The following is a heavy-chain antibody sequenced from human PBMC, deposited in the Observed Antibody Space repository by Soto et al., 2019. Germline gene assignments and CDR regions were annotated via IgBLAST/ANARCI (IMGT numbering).Heavy chain of an antibody. Sequence: EVQLVESGGGLVQPGGSLKLSCAASGFTFSGSAMHWVRQASGKGLEWVGRIRSKANSYATAYAASVKGRFTISRDDSKNTAYLQMNSLKTEDTAVYYCTSKGGGYVGYDLAFDIWGQGTMVTVSS. J-gene: IGHJ3*02. CDR1: GFTFSGSA. D-gene: IGHD5-12*01. CDR3: TSKGGGYVGYDLAFDI. V-gene: IGHV3-73*02. CDR2: IRSKANSYAT.